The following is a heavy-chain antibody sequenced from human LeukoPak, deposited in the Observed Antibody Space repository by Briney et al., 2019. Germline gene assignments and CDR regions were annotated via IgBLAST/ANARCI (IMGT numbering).Heavy chain of an antibody. V-gene: IGHV3-30*02. J-gene: IGHJ2*01. Sequence: GGSLRLSCVASGFTFSTYGMHWVRQAPGKGLEWVAFIYFDGNKKYYADSVKGRFTISRDNSKNTLYLQMNSLRAEDTAVYYSVGVGPDYDYWYFDLWGRGTLVTVSS. D-gene: IGHD4-17*01. CDR2: IYFDGNKK. CDR3: VGVGPDYDYWYFDL. CDR1: GFTFSTYG.